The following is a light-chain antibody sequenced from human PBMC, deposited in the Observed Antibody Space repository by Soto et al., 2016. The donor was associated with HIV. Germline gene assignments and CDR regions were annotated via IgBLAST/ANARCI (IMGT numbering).Light chain of an antibody. V-gene: IGLV3-1*01. J-gene: IGLJ3*02. CDR2: QDD. CDR1: NLGSKY. Sequence: SAELTQPPSVSVSPGQTASIPCSGDNLGSKYVYWYQQKPGQSPVLVVYQDDKRPSEIPARFSGSNSGNTATLTITATQTMDEADYYCQAWDNGTVVFGGGTKLTVL. CDR3: QAWDNGTVV.